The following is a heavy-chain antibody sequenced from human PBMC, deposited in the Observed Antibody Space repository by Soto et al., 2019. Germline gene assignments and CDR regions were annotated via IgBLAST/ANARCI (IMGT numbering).Heavy chain of an antibody. V-gene: IGHV3-30*16. CDR2: ISYDGRNT. D-gene: IGHD1-26*01. Sequence: PGGSLRLSCAASGFTVSSYAMHWVRQAPGKGLEWVTFISYDGRNTYYADSVQGRFAVSRDNSKNTLFLQMNSLRPDDTAVYYCARDGGYYQIFDYSCQGTLVTVPS. J-gene: IGHJ4*02. CDR3: ARDGGYYQIFDY. CDR1: GFTVSSYA.